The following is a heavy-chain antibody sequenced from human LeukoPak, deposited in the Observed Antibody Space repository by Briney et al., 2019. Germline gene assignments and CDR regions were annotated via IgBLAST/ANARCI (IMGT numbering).Heavy chain of an antibody. CDR1: GGSVYTSDYY. D-gene: IGHD3-10*01. CDR3: ARVGRWFGELTTYYFDY. J-gene: IGHJ4*02. V-gene: IGHV4-39*07. CDR2: IFYTGKT. Sequence: SETLSLTCTVSGGSVYTSDYYWGWVRQPPGKGPEWIGDIFYTGKTNYNPSLKSRVSISIDTSKNQFSLKLSSVTAADTAVYYCARVGRWFGELTTYYFDYWGQGTLVTVSS.